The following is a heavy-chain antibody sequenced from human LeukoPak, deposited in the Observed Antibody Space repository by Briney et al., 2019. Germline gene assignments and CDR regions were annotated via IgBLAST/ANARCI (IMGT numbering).Heavy chain of an antibody. CDR3: ARINYYDSSGYYRWFDP. Sequence: SQTLSLTCAVSGGSISSGGYSWSWIRQPPGKGLEWIGYIYHSGSTYYNPSLKSRVTISVDRSKNQFSLKLSSVTAADTAVYCCARINYYDSSGYYRWFDPWGQGTLVTVSS. D-gene: IGHD3-22*01. V-gene: IGHV4-30-2*01. CDR2: IYHSGST. CDR1: GGSISSGGYS. J-gene: IGHJ5*02.